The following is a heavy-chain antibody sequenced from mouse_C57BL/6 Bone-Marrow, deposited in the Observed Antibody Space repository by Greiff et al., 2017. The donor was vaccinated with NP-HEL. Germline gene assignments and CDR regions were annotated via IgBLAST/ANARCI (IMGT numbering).Heavy chain of an antibody. CDR2: IHPNSGST. V-gene: IGHV1-64*01. CDR3: ARDYGSSSWFAY. J-gene: IGHJ3*01. D-gene: IGHD1-1*01. Sequence: QVQLQQPGAELVKPGASVKLSCKASGYTFTSYWMHWVKQRPGQGLEWIGMIHPNSGSTNYNEKFKIKATLTVDKSSSTAYMQLSSLTSEDSAVYYCARDYGSSSWFAYWGQVTLVTVSA. CDR1: GYTFTSYW.